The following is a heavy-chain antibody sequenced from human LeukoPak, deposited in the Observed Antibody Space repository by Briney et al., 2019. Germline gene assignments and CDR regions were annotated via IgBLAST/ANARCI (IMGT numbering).Heavy chain of an antibody. CDR1: VFTFCGYA. CDR3: AKDGATDDRTGSLGHYFAY. CDR2: ISGGSVNA. D-gene: IGHD3-22*01. Sequence: GGSLRLSCAASVFTFCGYATSCVRAVLEKGRECVSDISGGSVNANYADSVKGRFTVSRHNSKNTLYLQMISLRAEDTALYYCAKDGATDDRTGSLGHYFAYWGQGILVIVSS. J-gene: IGHJ4*02. V-gene: IGHV3-23*01.